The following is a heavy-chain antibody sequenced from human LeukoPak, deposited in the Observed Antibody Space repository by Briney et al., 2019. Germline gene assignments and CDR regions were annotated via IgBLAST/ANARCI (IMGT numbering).Heavy chain of an antibody. Sequence: ASVKVSCKASGDTFINYYMHWVRQAPGQGLEWMGIINPSGGSVSYAQKFQGRVTMTRDTSTSTAYMDLSSLRSEDTAVYYCATDDILTGSSEFDYWGQGTLVTVSS. V-gene: IGHV1-46*01. CDR3: ATDDILTGSSEFDY. D-gene: IGHD3-9*01. CDR1: GDTFINYY. J-gene: IGHJ4*02. CDR2: INPSGGSV.